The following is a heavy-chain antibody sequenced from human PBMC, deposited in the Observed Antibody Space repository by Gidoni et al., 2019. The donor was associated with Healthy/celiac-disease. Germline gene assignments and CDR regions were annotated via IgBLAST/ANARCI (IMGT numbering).Heavy chain of an antibody. CDR1: GGTFSSYA. D-gene: IGHD2-21*01. CDR3: ARTLTVVIAITDWYFDL. J-gene: IGHJ2*01. Sequence: QVQLVQSGAEVKKPGSSVKVSCKASGGTFSSYAISWVRQAPGQGLEWMGGIIPIFGTANYAQKFQGRVTITADESTSTAYMELSSLRSEDTAVYYCARTLTVVIAITDWYFDLWGRGTLVTVSS. V-gene: IGHV1-69*01. CDR2: IIPIFGTA.